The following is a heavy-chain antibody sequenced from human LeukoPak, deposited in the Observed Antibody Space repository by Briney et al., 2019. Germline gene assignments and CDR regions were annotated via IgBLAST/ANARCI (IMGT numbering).Heavy chain of an antibody. CDR1: GFTFSSYS. CDR3: ARDAIGETYYDFWSGYYRWFDP. D-gene: IGHD3-3*01. J-gene: IGHJ5*02. V-gene: IGHV3-21*01. CDR2: SSSSSSYI. Sequence: GGSLRLSCAASGFTFSSYSMNWVRRAPGKGLEWVSSSSSSSSYIYYADSVKGRFTISRDNAKNSLYLQMNSLRAEDTAVYYCARDAIGETYYDFWSGYYRWFDPWGQGTLVTVSS.